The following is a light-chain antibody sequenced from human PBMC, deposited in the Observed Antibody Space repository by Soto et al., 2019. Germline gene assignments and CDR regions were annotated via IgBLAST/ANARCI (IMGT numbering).Light chain of an antibody. V-gene: IGKV4-1*01. CDR2: WAS. J-gene: IGKJ1*01. CDR3: QQYYNTPVT. Sequence: DFVMTHSPDSLRVSLGESTTINCKSTPRVLFSYDNKNYLAWYQQKPGQPPKLLISWASTREAGVPDRFSGGGSGTDFTLTISSLQAEDVAVYYCQQYYNTPVTFGQGTKVDI. CDR1: PRVLFSYDNKNY.